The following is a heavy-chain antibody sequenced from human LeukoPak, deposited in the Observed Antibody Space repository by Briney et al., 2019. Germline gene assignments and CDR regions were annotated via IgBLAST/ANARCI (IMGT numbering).Heavy chain of an antibody. CDR3: ARDMWVAAIGGAFDI. CDR1: GGSMNNRDYY. Sequence: SETLSLTCTVSGGSMNNRDYYWSWIRQPPGKGLEWIGYIYYSGSTNYNPSLKSRVTISVDTSKNQFSLKLSSVTAADTAVYYCARDMWVAAIGGAFDIWGQGTMVTVSS. CDR2: IYYSGST. J-gene: IGHJ3*02. V-gene: IGHV4-61*08. D-gene: IGHD2-21*02.